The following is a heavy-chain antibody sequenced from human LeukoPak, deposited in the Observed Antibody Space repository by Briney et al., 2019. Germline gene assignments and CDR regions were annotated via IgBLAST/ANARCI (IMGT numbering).Heavy chain of an antibody. V-gene: IGHV4-39*01. Sequence: SETLSLTCTVSGGSISSNNYYWSWIRQPQGREMEWIASINYGGTTYYNPSLKRRATISVDTSKNQFSLRLSLVTAADTALYLCARYVVSGAGKYYFDYWGQGSLVTVSS. J-gene: IGHJ4*02. CDR3: ARYVVSGAGKYYFDY. CDR2: INYGGTT. CDR1: GGSISSNNYY. D-gene: IGHD3-10*01.